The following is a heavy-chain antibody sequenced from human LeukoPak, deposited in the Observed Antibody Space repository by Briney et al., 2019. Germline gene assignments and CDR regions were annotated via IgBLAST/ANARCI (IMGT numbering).Heavy chain of an antibody. Sequence: GGSLRLSCAASGFTFSSYSMNWVRQAPGKGLEWVSSISSSSSYIYYADSVKGRFTISRDNAKNSLYLQMNSLRAEDTAMYYCARPFNSYYYDSSGYYPYFDYWGQGTLVTVSS. CDR1: GFTFSSYS. D-gene: IGHD3-22*01. CDR2: ISSSSSYI. J-gene: IGHJ4*02. CDR3: ARPFNSYYYDSSGYYPYFDY. V-gene: IGHV3-21*01.